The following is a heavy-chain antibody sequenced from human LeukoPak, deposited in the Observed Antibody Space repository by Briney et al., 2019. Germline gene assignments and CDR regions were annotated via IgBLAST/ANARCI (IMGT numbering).Heavy chain of an antibody. CDR3: ARHRKITTPLDY. CDR2: IYYSGST. CDR1: GGSISSSNW. V-gene: IGHV4-4*02. J-gene: IGHJ4*02. D-gene: IGHD1-14*01. Sequence: PSGTLSLTCAVSGGSISSSNWWSWVRQPPGKGLEWIGYIYYSGSTNYNPSLRSRVTISVDTSKNQFSLKLSSVTAADTAVYYCARHRKITTPLDYWGQGTLVTVSS.